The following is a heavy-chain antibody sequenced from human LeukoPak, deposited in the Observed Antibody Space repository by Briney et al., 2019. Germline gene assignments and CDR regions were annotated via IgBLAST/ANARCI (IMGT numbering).Heavy chain of an antibody. CDR3: ARGRRGSSSWYPPFDY. CDR2: INHSGST. V-gene: IGHV4-34*01. Sequence: PSETLSLTCAVYGGSFSGYYWSWIRQPPGKGLEWIGEINHSGSTYYNPSLKSRVTISVDTSKNQFSLKLSSVTAADTTVYYCARGRRGSSSWYPPFDYWGQGTLVTVSS. J-gene: IGHJ4*02. CDR1: GGSFSGYY. D-gene: IGHD6-13*01.